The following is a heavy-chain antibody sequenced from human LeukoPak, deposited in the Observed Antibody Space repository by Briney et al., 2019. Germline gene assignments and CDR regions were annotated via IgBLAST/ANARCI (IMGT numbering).Heavy chain of an antibody. CDR2: ISYDGSNK. D-gene: IGHD3-10*01. J-gene: IGHJ4*02. V-gene: IGHV3-30*18. CDR1: GFTFSSYG. Sequence: PGGSLRLSCAASGFTFSSYGMHWVRQAPGKGLEWVAVISYDGSNKYYADSVKGRFTISRDNSKNTLYLQMNSLRAEDTAVYYCAKEPPHSGSLDYWGQGTLVTVSS. CDR3: AKEPPHSGSLDY.